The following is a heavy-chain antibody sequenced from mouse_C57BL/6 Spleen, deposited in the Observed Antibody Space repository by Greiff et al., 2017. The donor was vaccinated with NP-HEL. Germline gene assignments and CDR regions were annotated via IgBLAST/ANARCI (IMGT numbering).Heavy chain of an antibody. V-gene: IGHV2-5*01. CDR1: GFSLTSYG. CDR3: DYNSNPGYFDY. CDR2: IWRGGST. J-gene: IGHJ2*01. Sequence: QVQLKQSGPGLVQPSQSLSITCTVSGFSLTSYGVHWVRQSPGKGLEWLGVIWRGGSTDYNAAFMSRLSITKDNSKRQVFFKITHLQADDTAIYSCDYNSNPGYFDYWGQGTTLTVSS.